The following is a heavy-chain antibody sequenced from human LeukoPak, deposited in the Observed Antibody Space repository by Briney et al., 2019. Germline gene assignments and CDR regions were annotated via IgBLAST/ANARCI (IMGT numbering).Heavy chain of an antibody. CDR3: RSGSYFASDAFDI. CDR1: GGTFSSYA. Sequence: SVKVSCKASGGTFSSYAISWVRQAPGQGLEWMGGIIPIFGTANYAQKFQGRVTITADESTSTAYMELSSLRPEDTAVYYCRSGSYFASDAFDIWGQGTMVTVSS. V-gene: IGHV1-69*13. CDR2: IIPIFGTA. J-gene: IGHJ3*02. D-gene: IGHD1-26*01.